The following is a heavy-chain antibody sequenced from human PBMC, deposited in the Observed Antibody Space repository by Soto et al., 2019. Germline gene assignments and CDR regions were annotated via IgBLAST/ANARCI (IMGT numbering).Heavy chain of an antibody. CDR2: IYYSGST. J-gene: IGHJ5*02. CDR3: ARFRVIYNWFDP. D-gene: IGHD2-21*01. V-gene: IGHV4-59*01. Sequence: SETLSLTCTVSGGSISSYYWSWIRQPPGKGLEWIGYIYYSGSTNYNPSLKSRVTISVDTSKNQFSLKLSSVTAADTAVYYCARFRVIYNWFDPWGQGTRVTVSS. CDR1: GGSISSYY.